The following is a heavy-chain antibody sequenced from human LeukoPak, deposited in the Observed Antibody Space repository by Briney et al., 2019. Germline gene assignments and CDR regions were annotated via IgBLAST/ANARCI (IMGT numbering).Heavy chain of an antibody. CDR3: ARDLSRYGDNRSFDY. Sequence: ASVKVSCKASGYTFISYYMHCVRQAPGQGLEWMGIINPSGGSTSYAQKFQGRVTMTRDMSTSTVYMELSSLRSEDTAVYYCARDLSRYGDNRSFDYWGQGTQVTVSS. J-gene: IGHJ4*02. D-gene: IGHD4-23*01. V-gene: IGHV1-46*01. CDR2: INPSGGST. CDR1: GYTFISYY.